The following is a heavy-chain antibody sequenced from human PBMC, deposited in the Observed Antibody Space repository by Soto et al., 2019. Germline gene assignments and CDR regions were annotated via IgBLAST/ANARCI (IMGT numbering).Heavy chain of an antibody. CDR2: IFYRGST. V-gene: IGHV4-59*11. J-gene: IGHJ4*02. D-gene: IGHD6-19*01. Sequence: SETLSLTCSVAGASISGHYWTWIRQSPGEGREWIGYIFYRGSTNYNPCLKTRVNISVDTSTKQFSLKMSSVTAADTAVYYCARVGSSGWSPDYWGRGTLVNVSS. CDR3: ARVGSSGWSPDY. CDR1: GASISGHY.